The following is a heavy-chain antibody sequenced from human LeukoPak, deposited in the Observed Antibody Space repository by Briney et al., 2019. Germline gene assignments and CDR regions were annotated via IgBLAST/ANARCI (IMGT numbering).Heavy chain of an antibody. CDR1: GFTFSSYW. CDR3: AKDFYGSGSYYNGDY. Sequence: PGGSLRLSCAASGFTFSSYWMSWVRQAPGKGLEWVANIKQDGSEKYYVDSVKGRFTISRDNAKNSLYLQMNSLRAEDTAVYYCAKDFYGSGSYYNGDYWGQGTLVTVSP. CDR2: IKQDGSEK. J-gene: IGHJ4*02. D-gene: IGHD3-10*01. V-gene: IGHV3-7*03.